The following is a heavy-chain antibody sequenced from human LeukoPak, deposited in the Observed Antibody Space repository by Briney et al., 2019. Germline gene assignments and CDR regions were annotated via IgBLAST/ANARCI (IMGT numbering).Heavy chain of an antibody. J-gene: IGHJ5*02. CDR2: MNPNSGNT. Sequence: GASVKVSCKASGYTFTSYDINWVRQATGQGREWMGWMNPNSGNTGYAQKFQGRVTMTRNTSISTAYMELSSLRSEDTAVYYCARARITMVRGVTNRGWFDPWGQGTLVTVSS. V-gene: IGHV1-8*01. CDR1: GYTFTSYD. CDR3: ARARITMVRGVTNRGWFDP. D-gene: IGHD3-10*01.